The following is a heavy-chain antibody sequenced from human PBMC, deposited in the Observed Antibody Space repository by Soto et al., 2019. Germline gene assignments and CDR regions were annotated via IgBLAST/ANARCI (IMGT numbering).Heavy chain of an antibody. CDR3: ARAHHLRSRDAFDI. CDR1: GFTFSSYW. D-gene: IGHD3-3*01. Sequence: GGSLRLSCAASGFTFSSYWMHWVRQAPGKGLVWVSRINNGSSITNYADSVKGRFTISRDNAKNSLYLQMNSLRAEDTAVYYCARAHHLRSRDAFDIWGQGTMVTVSS. V-gene: IGHV3-74*01. J-gene: IGHJ3*02. CDR2: INNGSSIT.